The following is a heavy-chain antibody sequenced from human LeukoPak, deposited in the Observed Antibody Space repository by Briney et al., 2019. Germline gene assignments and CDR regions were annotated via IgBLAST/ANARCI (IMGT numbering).Heavy chain of an antibody. D-gene: IGHD4-11*01. CDR1: GYTFTSYD. CDR2: ISAYNGNT. Sequence: ASVKVSCKASGYTFTSYDTNWVRQATGQGLEWMGWISAYNGNTNYAQKLQGRVTMTTDTSTSTAYMELRSLRSDDTAVYYCARDGTTVNGYYYYGMDVWGQGTTVTVSS. V-gene: IGHV1-18*01. CDR3: ARDGTTVNGYYYYGMDV. J-gene: IGHJ6*02.